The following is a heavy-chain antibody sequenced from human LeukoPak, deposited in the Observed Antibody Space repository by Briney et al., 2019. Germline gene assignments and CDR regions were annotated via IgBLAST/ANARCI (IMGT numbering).Heavy chain of an antibody. Sequence: GGSLRLSCAASGFTFSSYGMHWVRQAPGKGLEWVAFIRYDGSNKYYADSVKGRFTITRDNSKNTLYLQMNSLRAEDTAVYYCAKNGALNGEQLVPFDYWGQGTLVTVSS. CDR3: AKNGALNGEQLVPFDY. D-gene: IGHD6-6*01. CDR2: IRYDGSNK. J-gene: IGHJ4*02. V-gene: IGHV3-30*02. CDR1: GFTFSSYG.